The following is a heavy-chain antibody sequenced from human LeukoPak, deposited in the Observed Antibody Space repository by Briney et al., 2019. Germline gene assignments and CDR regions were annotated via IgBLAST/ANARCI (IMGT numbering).Heavy chain of an antibody. CDR2: IYHSGST. Sequence: SGTLSLTCAVSGGSISSSNWWSWVRQPPGKGLEWIGEIYHSGSTNYNPSLKSRVTISVDKSKNQFSLKLSSVTAADTAVYYCARTKAKQQLVRGRSRCAFDIWGQGTMVTVSS. J-gene: IGHJ3*02. D-gene: IGHD6-13*01. CDR3: ARTKAKQQLVRGRSRCAFDI. V-gene: IGHV4-4*02. CDR1: GGSISSSNW.